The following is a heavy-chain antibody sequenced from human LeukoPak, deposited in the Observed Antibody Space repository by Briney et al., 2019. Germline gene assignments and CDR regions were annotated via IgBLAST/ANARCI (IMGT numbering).Heavy chain of an antibody. J-gene: IGHJ6*04. D-gene: IGHD1-1*01. V-gene: IGHV1-69*13. CDR1: GGTFSSYS. CDR2: IIPIFGTA. Sequence: WASVKVSCKASGGTFSSYSSIWVRQAPGQGLEWMGGIIPIFGTANYAQKFQGRVTITADESTSTAYMELSSLRSEDTAVYYCAREPDRGPNSYCYYGMDVWGKGTTVTVSS. CDR3: AREPDRGPNSYCYYGMDV.